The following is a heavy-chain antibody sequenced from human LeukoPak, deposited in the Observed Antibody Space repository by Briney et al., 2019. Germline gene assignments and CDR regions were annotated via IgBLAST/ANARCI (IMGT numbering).Heavy chain of an antibody. V-gene: IGHV3-66*01. CDR2: IYSGGST. J-gene: IGHJ4*02. CDR1: EFSVGSNY. D-gene: IGHD6-19*01. CDR3: AKHSSGWRYYFDY. Sequence: GGSLRLSCAASEFSVGSNYMTWVRQAPGKGLEWVSLIYSGGSTYYADSVKGRFTISRDNSKNTLYLQMNSLRAEDTAVYYCAKHSSGWRYYFDYWGQGTLVTVSS.